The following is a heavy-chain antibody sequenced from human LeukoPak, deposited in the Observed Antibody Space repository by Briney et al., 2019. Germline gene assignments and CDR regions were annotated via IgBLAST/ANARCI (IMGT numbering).Heavy chain of an antibody. V-gene: IGHV3-48*03. CDR1: GFTFSSYE. Sequence: PGGSLRLSCAASGFTFSSYEMNWVRQAPGKGLEWVSYISSSGSTIYYADSVKGRFTISRDSAKNSLYLQMNSLRAEDTAVYYCARGLPRVVVVAATPCYWGQGTLVTVSS. CDR3: ARGLPRVVVVAATPCY. J-gene: IGHJ4*02. CDR2: ISSSGSTI. D-gene: IGHD2-15*01.